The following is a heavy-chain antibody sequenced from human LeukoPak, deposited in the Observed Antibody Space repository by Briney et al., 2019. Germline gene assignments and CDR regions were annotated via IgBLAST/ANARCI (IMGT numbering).Heavy chain of an antibody. CDR1: GGSFSGYY. J-gene: IGHJ3*02. CDR2: INHSGST. Sequence: SETLSLTCAVYGGSFSGYYWSWIRQPPGKGLEWIGEINHSGSTNYNPSLKSRVTISIDTSKNRFSLKLSSVTAADTAVYYCARSPYYYDSSGYSRAFDIWGQGTMVTVSS. V-gene: IGHV4-34*01. D-gene: IGHD3-22*01. CDR3: ARSPYYYDSSGYSRAFDI.